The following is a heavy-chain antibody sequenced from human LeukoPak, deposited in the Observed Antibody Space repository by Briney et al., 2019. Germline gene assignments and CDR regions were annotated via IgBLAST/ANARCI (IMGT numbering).Heavy chain of an antibody. D-gene: IGHD6-13*01. CDR2: ISSSSSYI. Sequence: GGSLRLSCAASGFTFSSYSMNWVRQAPGKGLEWVSSISSSSSYIYYADSAKGRFTISRDNAKNSLYLQMNSLRAEDTAVYYCAKLGIIAAADKFDYWGQGTLVTVSS. CDR1: GFTFSSYS. V-gene: IGHV3-21*01. J-gene: IGHJ4*02. CDR3: AKLGIIAAADKFDY.